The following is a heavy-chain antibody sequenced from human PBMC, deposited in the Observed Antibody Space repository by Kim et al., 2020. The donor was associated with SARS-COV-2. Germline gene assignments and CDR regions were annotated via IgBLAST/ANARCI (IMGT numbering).Heavy chain of an antibody. V-gene: IGHV4-4*02. J-gene: IGHJ4*02. CDR1: GGSISTSHW. Sequence: SETLSRTCVVSGGSISTSHWWTWVRQPPGKGLEWIGEIFHTGSTNYNPSLKSRVTISVDTSKNHFSLDLSSVTAADTAVYFCARDNGSGTYYVYWGQGTLVTVSS. D-gene: IGHD3-10*01. CDR3: ARDNGSGTYYVY. CDR2: IFHTGST.